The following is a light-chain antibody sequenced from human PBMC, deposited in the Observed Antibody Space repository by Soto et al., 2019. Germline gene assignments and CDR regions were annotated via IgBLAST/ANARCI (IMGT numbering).Light chain of an antibody. CDR3: SSYTGSSTLYV. Sequence: ALTQPASVSGSPGQSITISCTGTSSDVGTYNYVSWYRQHPGKAPKVMIYEVTYRPSGVSNRFSGSKSGNTASLTISGLQAEDEAEYYCSSYTGSSTLYVFGTGTKVTV. CDR2: EVT. J-gene: IGLJ1*01. CDR1: SSDVGTYNY. V-gene: IGLV2-14*01.